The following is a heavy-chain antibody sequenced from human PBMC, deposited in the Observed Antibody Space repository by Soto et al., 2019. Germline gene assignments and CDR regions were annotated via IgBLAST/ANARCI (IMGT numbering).Heavy chain of an antibody. CDR1: GGSIRSSAYY. J-gene: IGHJ3*02. CDR2: IHYSGNV. CDR3: ASPLTLSRSYSSDAFYT. V-gene: IGHV4-39*01. Sequence: QLQLQESGPGLVKPSETLSLTCTVSGGSIRSSAYYWGWIRQPPGKGLEWIGTIHYSGNVDYNPSLRSRVTISVVVSKNQLSLDLTSVTAADSAVFYCASPLTLSRSYSSDAFYTWGQGTMVTVSS. D-gene: IGHD3-10*01.